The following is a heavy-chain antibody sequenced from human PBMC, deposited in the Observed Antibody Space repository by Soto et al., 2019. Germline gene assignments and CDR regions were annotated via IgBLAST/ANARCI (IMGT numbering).Heavy chain of an antibody. Sequence: QVQLVQSGAEVKKPGASVKVSCKASGYTFTSYGISWVRQAPGQGLEWMGWISAYNGNTNYAQKLQGRVTMTTDTSTSTAYMELRSLRSDDTAVYYCARERTYDFWSGYLVYQEDGMDVWGQGTTVTVSS. D-gene: IGHD3-3*01. J-gene: IGHJ6*02. CDR1: GYTFTSYG. V-gene: IGHV1-18*01. CDR3: ARERTYDFWSGYLVYQEDGMDV. CDR2: ISAYNGNT.